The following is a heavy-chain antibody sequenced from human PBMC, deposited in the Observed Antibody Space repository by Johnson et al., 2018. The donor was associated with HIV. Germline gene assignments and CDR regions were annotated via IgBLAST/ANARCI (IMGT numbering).Heavy chain of an antibody. V-gene: IGHV3-20*04. CDR2: INWNGGST. J-gene: IGHJ3*02. CDR3: ARDRDLGRAFDI. Sequence: VQLVESGGGVVRPGGSLRLSCAASGFTFDDHGMSWVRQAPGKGLEWVSGINWNGGSTGYADSVTGRFTISRYNAKNSLYLQMNSLRAEDTALYYCARDRDLGRAFDIWGQGTMVTVSS. CDR1: GFTFDDHG. D-gene: IGHD1-26*01.